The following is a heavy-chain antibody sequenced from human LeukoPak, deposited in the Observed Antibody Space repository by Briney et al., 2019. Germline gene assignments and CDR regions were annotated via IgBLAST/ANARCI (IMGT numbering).Heavy chain of an antibody. V-gene: IGHV3-48*04. CDR3: ARVPNQRYCSSTSCYQDY. Sequence: GGSLRLSCAASGFTFSSYSMNWVRKAPGKGLEWVSYISSSSSTIYYADSVKGRFTISRDNAKNSLYLQMNSLRAEDTAVYYCARVPNQRYCSSTSCYQDYWGQGTLVTVSS. J-gene: IGHJ4*02. CDR1: GFTFSSYS. CDR2: ISSSSSTI. D-gene: IGHD2-2*01.